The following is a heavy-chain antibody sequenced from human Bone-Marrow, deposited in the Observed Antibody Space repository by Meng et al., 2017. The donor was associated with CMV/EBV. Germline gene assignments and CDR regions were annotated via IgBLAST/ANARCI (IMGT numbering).Heavy chain of an antibody. CDR1: GFTFSSYS. V-gene: IGHV3-21*01. CDR2: ISSSSSYI. CDR3: AKDKPPVRQPTDYYYYGMDV. J-gene: IGHJ6*02. Sequence: GESLKISCAASGFTFSSYSMNWVRQAPGKGLEWVSSISSSSSYIYYADSVKGRFTISRDNAKNSLYLQMNSLRAEDTAVYYCAKDKPPVRQPTDYYYYGMDVWGQGTTVTVSS. D-gene: IGHD6-6*01.